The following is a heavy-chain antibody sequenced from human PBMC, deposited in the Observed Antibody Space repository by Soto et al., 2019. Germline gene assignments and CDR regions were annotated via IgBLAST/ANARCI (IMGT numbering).Heavy chain of an antibody. CDR2: IYPGDSDT. CDR3: ARGASDIVDTLYFDS. Sequence: ESMQISCKGSGYSFTSCWIGWVRQMPGKGLEWMGIIYPGDSDTRYSPSFQGQVTISADKSISTAYLQWSSLKASDTAMYYLARGASDIVDTLYFDSWGQVTLVTGPS. D-gene: IGHD5-12*01. J-gene: IGHJ4*02. V-gene: IGHV5-51*01. CDR1: GYSFTSCW.